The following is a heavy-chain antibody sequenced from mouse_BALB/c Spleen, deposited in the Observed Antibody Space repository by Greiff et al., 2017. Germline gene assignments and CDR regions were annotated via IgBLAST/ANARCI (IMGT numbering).Heavy chain of an antibody. D-gene: IGHD1-1*01. J-gene: IGHJ2*01. CDR2: IYPGDGDT. Sequence: VQLQESGAELVRPGSSVKISCKASGYAFSSYWMNWVKQRPGQGLEWIGQIYPGDGDTNYNGKFKGKATLTADKSSSTAYMQLSSLTSEDSAVYFCARDYYGSTYCDYWGQGTTLTVSS. CDR1: GYAFSSYW. CDR3: ARDYYGSTYCDY. V-gene: IGHV1-80*01.